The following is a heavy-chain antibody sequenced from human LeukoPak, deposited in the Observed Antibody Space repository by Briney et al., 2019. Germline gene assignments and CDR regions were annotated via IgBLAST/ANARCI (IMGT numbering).Heavy chain of an antibody. D-gene: IGHD5-18*01. J-gene: IGHJ3*02. CDR2: ITSSSSYI. V-gene: IGHV3-21*01. CDR3: ARDLRDTTMAHDAFDI. Sequence: GGSLRLSCAASGFTFSSYGMNWVRQAPGKGLEWVSSITSSSSYIFYAGSVKGRFTISRDNAKNSLYLQMHRLSAEATAVYYCARDLRDTTMAHDAFDIWGQGTVVTVSS. CDR1: GFTFSSYG.